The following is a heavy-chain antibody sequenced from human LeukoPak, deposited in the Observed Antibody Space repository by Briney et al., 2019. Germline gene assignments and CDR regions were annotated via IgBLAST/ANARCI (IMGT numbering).Heavy chain of an antibody. V-gene: IGHV3-48*03. CDR2: ISSSGNTI. Sequence: GGSLRLSCAASGFTFSSYEMNWVRQAPGKGLEWVSYISSSGNTIYYADSVKGRFTISRDNAKNSLYLQMNSLRAEDTAVYYCARDQSGSHKYHAFDIWGQGTMVSVS. D-gene: IGHD1-26*01. J-gene: IGHJ3*02. CDR3: ARDQSGSHKYHAFDI. CDR1: GFTFSSYE.